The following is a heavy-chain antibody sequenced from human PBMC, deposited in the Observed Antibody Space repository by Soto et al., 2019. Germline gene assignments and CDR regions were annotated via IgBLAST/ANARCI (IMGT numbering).Heavy chain of an antibody. CDR2: IYHSGST. CDR3: ARATGPDYGVVSGVDY. V-gene: IGHV4-30-2*01. D-gene: IGHD4-17*01. J-gene: IGHJ4*02. CDR1: GGSISSGGYS. Sequence: KPSETLSLTCAVSGGSISSGGYSWSWIRQPPGKGLEWIGYIYHSGSTYYNPSLKSRVTISVDRSKNQFSLKLSSVTAADTAVYYCARATGPDYGVVSGVDYWGQGTLVTVSS.